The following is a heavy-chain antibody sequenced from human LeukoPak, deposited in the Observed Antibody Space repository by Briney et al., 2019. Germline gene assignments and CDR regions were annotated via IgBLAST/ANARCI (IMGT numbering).Heavy chain of an antibody. V-gene: IGHV3-48*01. CDR3: ARDPGERYYDSSAGTFDI. CDR1: GFTFSSYS. J-gene: IGHJ3*02. D-gene: IGHD3-22*01. CDR2: ISSSSSNI. Sequence: GGSLRLSCAASGFTFSSYSMSWVRQAPRKGLEWVSYISSSSSNIYYADSVKGRFIISRDNAKNSLYLQMNSLRAEDTAVYYCARDPGERYYDSSAGTFDIWGQGTRVTVSS.